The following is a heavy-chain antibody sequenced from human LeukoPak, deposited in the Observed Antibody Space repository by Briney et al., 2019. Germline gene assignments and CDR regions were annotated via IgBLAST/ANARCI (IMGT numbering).Heavy chain of an antibody. D-gene: IGHD1-26*01. Sequence: GGSLRLSCAASGFTFSDYYMSWIRQAPGKGLEWVSYISSSGSTIYYADSVKGRFTISRDNSKNTLYLQMNSLRAEDTAIYYCAKEYTGTFSPFPSYFDNWGQGTLVTVSS. CDR1: GFTFSDYY. J-gene: IGHJ4*02. CDR2: ISSSGSTI. CDR3: AKEYTGTFSPFPSYFDN. V-gene: IGHV3-11*01.